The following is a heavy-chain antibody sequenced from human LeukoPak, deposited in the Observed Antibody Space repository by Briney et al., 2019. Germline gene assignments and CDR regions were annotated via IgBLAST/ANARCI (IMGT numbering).Heavy chain of an antibody. CDR2: INHSGST. V-gene: IGHV4-34*01. J-gene: IGHJ4*02. CDR1: GGSFSGYY. CDR3: AREGDFWSGYYTTAR. Sequence: PSETLSLTCAVYGGSFSGYYWSWFRQPPGKGLEWIGEINHSGSTNYNPSLKSRVTISVGTSKNQFSLKLSSVTAADTAVYYCAREGDFWSGYYTTARWGQGTLVTVSS. D-gene: IGHD3-3*01.